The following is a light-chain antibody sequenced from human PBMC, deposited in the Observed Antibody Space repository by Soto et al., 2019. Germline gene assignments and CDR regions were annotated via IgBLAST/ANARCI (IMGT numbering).Light chain of an antibody. CDR2: DVA. CDR1: SSNGGGHNY. V-gene: IGLV2-11*01. CDR3: CSYTGTDIHYV. Sequence: QYVLTQPRSVSGSPGQSVTISCTGTSSNGGGHNYVSWYQQHPGKAPKLIISDVANRPSGVPDRFSGSKSGNTASPTISGLQPEDEADYYCCSYTGTDIHYVFGSGTKVTVL. J-gene: IGLJ1*01.